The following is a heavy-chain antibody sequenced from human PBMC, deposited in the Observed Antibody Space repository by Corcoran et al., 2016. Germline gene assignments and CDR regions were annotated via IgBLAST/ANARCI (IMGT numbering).Heavy chain of an antibody. V-gene: IGHV4-34*01. CDR2: INHSGST. D-gene: IGHD5-18*01. J-gene: IGHJ4*02. Sequence: QVQLQQWGAGLLKPSETLSLTCDVYGGSFSGYYWSWISQPPGKGLEWIGEINHSGSTNYNPSLKSRVTISVDTSKNQFSLKLSSVTAADTAVYYWARRRGYSYGLFDYWGQGTLVTVSS. CDR3: ARRRGYSYGLFDY. CDR1: GGSFSGYY.